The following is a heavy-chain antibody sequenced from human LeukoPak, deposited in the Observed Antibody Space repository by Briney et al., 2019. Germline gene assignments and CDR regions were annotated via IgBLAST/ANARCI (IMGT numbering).Heavy chain of an antibody. CDR3: AVIAAPYDY. CDR2: INHSGST. Sequence: SETLSLTCAVYGGSFSGCYWSWIRQPPGKGLEWIGEINHSGSTNYNPSLKSRVTTSVDTSKNQFSLKLSSVTTADTAVYYCAVIAAPYDYWGQGTLVTVSS. V-gene: IGHV4-34*01. J-gene: IGHJ4*02. D-gene: IGHD6-6*01. CDR1: GGSFSGCY.